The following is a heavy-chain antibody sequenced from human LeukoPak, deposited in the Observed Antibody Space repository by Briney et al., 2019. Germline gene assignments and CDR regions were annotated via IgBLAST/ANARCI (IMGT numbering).Heavy chain of an antibody. D-gene: IGHD6-13*01. Sequence: PSETLSLTCSVSGGSISSYYWSWIRQPPGKGLEWIGYIYYSGSTNYNPSLKSRVTMSVDTSKNQFSLKLSSVTAADTAVYYCARGSTGYSSSWYGAPGGYWGQGTPVTVS. CDR1: GGSISSYY. CDR2: IYYSGST. J-gene: IGHJ4*02. V-gene: IGHV4-59*01. CDR3: ARGSTGYSSSWYGAPGGY.